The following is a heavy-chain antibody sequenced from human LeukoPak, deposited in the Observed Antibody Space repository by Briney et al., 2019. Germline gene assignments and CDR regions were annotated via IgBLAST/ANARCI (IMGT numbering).Heavy chain of an antibody. J-gene: IGHJ6*02. D-gene: IGHD3-10*01. V-gene: IGHV1-46*01. Sequence: ASVKVSCKASGGTFSSYAISWVRQAPGQGLEWMGIINPSGGSTSYAQKFQGRVTMTRDTSTSTVYMELSSLRSEDTAVYYCAVPYYGSGSYHPDYGMDVWGQGTTVTVSS. CDR3: AVPYYGSGSYHPDYGMDV. CDR2: INPSGGST. CDR1: GGTFSSYA.